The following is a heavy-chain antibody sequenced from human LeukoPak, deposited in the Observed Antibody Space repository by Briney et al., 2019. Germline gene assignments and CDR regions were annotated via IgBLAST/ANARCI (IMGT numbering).Heavy chain of an antibody. CDR3: TRDRGAYNLYDY. J-gene: IGHJ4*02. CDR2: IRSKAYGETA. Sequence: GGSLRLSCTASGFTFCDYAMSWIRQAPGKGLEWVGFIRSKAYGETADYAASVKGRFTISRDDSKAIAYLQMNSLKTEDTAVYHCTRDRGAYNLYDYWGQGTLVTVSS. V-gene: IGHV3-49*03. CDR1: GFTFCDYA. D-gene: IGHD1-1*01.